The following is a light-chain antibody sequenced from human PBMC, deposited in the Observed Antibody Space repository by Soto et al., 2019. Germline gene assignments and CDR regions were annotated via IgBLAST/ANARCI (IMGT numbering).Light chain of an antibody. CDR3: QQYDDWPPIT. J-gene: IGKJ5*01. Sequence: EIVMTQSPATLSVSPGERATPSCRASQSVSSNLAWYQQKPGQAPRLLIFLTSTRAIGVPDRFSGGGSGTEFTLTISSLQSEDFAVYYCQQYDDWPPITFGQGTRLEIK. CDR1: QSVSSN. CDR2: LTS. V-gene: IGKV3D-15*01.